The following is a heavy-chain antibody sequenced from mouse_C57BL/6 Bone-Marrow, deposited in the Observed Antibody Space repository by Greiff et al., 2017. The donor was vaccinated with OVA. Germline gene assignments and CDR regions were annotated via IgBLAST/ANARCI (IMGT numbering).Heavy chain of an antibody. CDR3: ARRDITTVVEAMDD. V-gene: IGHV1-75*01. D-gene: IGHD1-1*01. CDR2: IFPGSGST. CDR1: GYTFTDYY. Sequence: VQGVESGPELVKPGASVKISCKASGYTFTDYYINWVKQRPGQGLEWIGWIFPGSGSTYYNEKFKGKATLTVDKSSSTAYMLLSSLTSEDSAVYFCARRDITTVVEAMDDWGQGTSVTVSS. J-gene: IGHJ4*01.